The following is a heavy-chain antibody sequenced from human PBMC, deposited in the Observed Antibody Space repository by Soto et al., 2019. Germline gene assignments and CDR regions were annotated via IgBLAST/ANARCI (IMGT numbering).Heavy chain of an antibody. J-gene: IGHJ5*02. CDR1: GFTFSSYW. V-gene: IGHV3-7*01. Sequence: GGSLRLSCAASGFTFSSYWMSWVRQAPGKGLEWVANIKQDGSEKYYVDSVKGRFTISRDNAKNPLYLQMNSLRAEDTAVYYCARVPYDSSGYYYGTELWFDPWGQGTLVTVSS. CDR3: ARVPYDSSGYYYGTELWFDP. CDR2: IKQDGSEK. D-gene: IGHD3-22*01.